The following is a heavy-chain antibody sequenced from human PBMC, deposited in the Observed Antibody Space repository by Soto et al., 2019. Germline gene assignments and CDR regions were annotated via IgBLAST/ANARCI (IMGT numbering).Heavy chain of an antibody. D-gene: IGHD3-22*01. J-gene: IGHJ3*02. CDR1: GYSFTSYW. CDR3: AITYYYDSSGSYKPDAFDI. CDR2: IDPSDSYT. Sequence: PGESLKISCKGSGYSFTSYWISWVRQMPGKGLEWMGRIDPSDSYTKYSPSFQGHVTISADKSISTAYLQWSSLKASDTAMYYCAITYYYDSSGSYKPDAFDIWGQGTMVTVSS. V-gene: IGHV5-10-1*01.